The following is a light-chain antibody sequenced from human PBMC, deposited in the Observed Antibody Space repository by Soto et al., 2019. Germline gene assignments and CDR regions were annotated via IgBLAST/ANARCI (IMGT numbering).Light chain of an antibody. CDR1: QRISSY. V-gene: IGKV1-39*01. CDR3: QQTYSIPST. Sequence: DIQMTQSPYSLSASVGDRVTITCRASQRISSYLNWYQQKPGKAPRLLIYAASSLQSGVPSRFSGSGSGTDFTLTISGLQSEDFATYYCQQTYSIPSTFGQGTKVEIK. CDR2: AAS. J-gene: IGKJ1*01.